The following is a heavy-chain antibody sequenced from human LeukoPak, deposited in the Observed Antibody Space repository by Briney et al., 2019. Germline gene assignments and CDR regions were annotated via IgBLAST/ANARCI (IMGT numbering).Heavy chain of an antibody. CDR3: ARVGEGAAKD. CDR2: ISSSSSYI. Sequence: PGGSLRLSCAASGFTFSTYSMNWVRQAPGKGLEWVSSISSSSSYIYYADSVKGRFTISRDNAKNPLYLQMNSLRAEDTAVYYCARVGEGAAKDWGQGTLVTVSS. D-gene: IGHD1-26*01. V-gene: IGHV3-21*01. CDR1: GFTFSTYS. J-gene: IGHJ4*02.